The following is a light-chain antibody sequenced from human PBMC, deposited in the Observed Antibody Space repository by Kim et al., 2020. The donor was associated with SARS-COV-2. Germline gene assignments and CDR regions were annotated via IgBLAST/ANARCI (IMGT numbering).Light chain of an antibody. CDR2: WAS. CDR1: QSVLHSSNSNNY. V-gene: IGKV4-1*01. Sequence: DIVMTQSPDSLAVSLGERATINCRSSQSVLHSSNSNNYLAWYQQKPGQPPKLLIYWASTRESGVPDRFSGSGSRSDFTLTISSLQAEDVAVYYCQQYYSTPYTFGQGTKLEI. J-gene: IGKJ2*01. CDR3: QQYYSTPYT.